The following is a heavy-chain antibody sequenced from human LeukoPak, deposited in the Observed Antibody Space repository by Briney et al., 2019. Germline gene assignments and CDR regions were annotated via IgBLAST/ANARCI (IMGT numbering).Heavy chain of an antibody. Sequence: PGGSLRLSCAASGFIFSGYSMNWVRQAPGKGLGWVSYISSSSTTKHYADSVKGRFTISRDSAKNSLYLQMNSLRAEDTAVYYCARSGICSGGSCDSDYWGQGTLVTVSS. D-gene: IGHD2-15*01. J-gene: IGHJ4*02. CDR3: ARSGICSGGSCDSDY. V-gene: IGHV3-48*01. CDR2: ISSSSTTK. CDR1: GFIFSGYS.